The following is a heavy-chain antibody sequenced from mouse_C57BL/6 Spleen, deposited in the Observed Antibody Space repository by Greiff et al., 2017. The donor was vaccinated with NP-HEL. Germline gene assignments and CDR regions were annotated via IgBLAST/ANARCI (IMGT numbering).Heavy chain of an antibody. V-gene: IGHV6-3*01. CDR3: TGGGGFAY. J-gene: IGHJ3*01. Sequence: VQLKESGGGLVQPGGSMKLSCVASGFTFSNYWMNWVRQSPEKGLEWVAQIRLKSDNYATHYAESVKGRFTISRDDSKSSVYLQLNNLRAEDTGIYYCTGGGGFAYWGQGTLVTVSA. CDR1: GFTFSNYW. CDR2: IRLKSDNYAT.